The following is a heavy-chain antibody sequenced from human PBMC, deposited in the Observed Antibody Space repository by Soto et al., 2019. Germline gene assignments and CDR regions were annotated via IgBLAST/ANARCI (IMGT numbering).Heavy chain of an antibody. CDR3: AKDNTIFAPAED. D-gene: IGHD3-3*01. J-gene: IGHJ3*01. V-gene: IGHV3-30*18. Sequence: QVQLVESGGGVVQPGRSLRLSCAASGFTFSSYGMHWVRQAPGKGLEWVAVISYDGSNKYYADSVKGRFTISRDNSKNTLYLQMNSLRAEDTAVYYCAKDNTIFAPAEDWGLGTMVTVSS. CDR1: GFTFSSYG. CDR2: ISYDGSNK.